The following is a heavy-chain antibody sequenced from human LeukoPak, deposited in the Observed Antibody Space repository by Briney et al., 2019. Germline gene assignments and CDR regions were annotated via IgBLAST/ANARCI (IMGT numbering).Heavy chain of an antibody. CDR1: GFTFSSDA. Sequence: GGSLRLSCAASGFTFSSDAMHWVRQAPGKGLEYVSAISSNGGTTHYGNSVKGRFTISRDNSKNTLYLQMGSLRAEDMAVYFCGRSSGYGYYFDYWGQGTLVTVSS. CDR3: GRSSGYGYYFDY. CDR2: ISSNGGTT. D-gene: IGHD3-22*01. V-gene: IGHV3-64*01. J-gene: IGHJ4*02.